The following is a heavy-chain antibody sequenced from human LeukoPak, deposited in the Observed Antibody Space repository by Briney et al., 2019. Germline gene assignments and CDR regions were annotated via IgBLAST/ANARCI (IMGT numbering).Heavy chain of an antibody. D-gene: IGHD4-11*01. CDR3: ARSLSTVDFDY. Sequence: ASVKVSCKASGYTFTSYYMYWVRQAPGQGLEWMGIINPSGGSTSYAQKFQGRVTMTRDTSTSTVYMELSSLRSEDTAVYYCARSLSTVDFDYWGQGTLVTVSS. V-gene: IGHV1-46*03. CDR2: INPSGGST. CDR1: GYTFTSYY. J-gene: IGHJ4*02.